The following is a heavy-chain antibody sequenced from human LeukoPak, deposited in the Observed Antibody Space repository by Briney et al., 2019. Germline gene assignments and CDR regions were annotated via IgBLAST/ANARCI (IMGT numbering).Heavy chain of an antibody. J-gene: IGHJ5*02. CDR1: GGSISSGGYY. CDR2: IDYSGSS. CDR3: ASYKYSSSGGNWFDP. Sequence: SQTLSLTCTVSGGSISSGGYYWSWIRQHPGKGLEWIGYIDYSGSSYYNPSLKSRVTISVDTSKNQFSLKLSSVTAADTAVYYCASYKYSSSGGNWFDPWGQGTLVTVSS. D-gene: IGHD6-6*01. V-gene: IGHV4-31*03.